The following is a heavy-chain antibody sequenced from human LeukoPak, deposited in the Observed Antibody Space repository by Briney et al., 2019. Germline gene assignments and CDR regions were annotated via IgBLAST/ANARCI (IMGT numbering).Heavy chain of an antibody. D-gene: IGHD4-17*01. CDR2: IWSDGSNK. CDR3: AKGLVGDYVPYYFDY. Sequence: PGRSLRLSCAASGFTFSSYGMHWVRQAPGKGLEWVAVIWSDGSNKYYGDSVKGRFTISRDNAKNTLYLQMDGLRAEDTAVYYCAKGLVGDYVPYYFDYWGQGTLVTVSS. V-gene: IGHV3-33*06. J-gene: IGHJ4*02. CDR1: GFTFSSYG.